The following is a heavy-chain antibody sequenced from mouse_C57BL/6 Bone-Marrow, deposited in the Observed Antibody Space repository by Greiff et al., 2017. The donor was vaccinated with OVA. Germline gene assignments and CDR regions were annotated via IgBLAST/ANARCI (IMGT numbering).Heavy chain of an antibody. CDR1: GFTFSDYG. CDR2: ISSGSSTI. V-gene: IGHV5-17*01. Sequence: EVHLVESGGGLVKPGGSLKLSCAASGFTFSDYGMHWVRQAPEKGLEWVAYISSGSSTIDYADTVKGRFTLARDKAKNTLFLQMTSLRAEDTAMYYCARQEWFAYWGQGTLVTVSA. J-gene: IGHJ3*01. CDR3: ARQEWFAY.